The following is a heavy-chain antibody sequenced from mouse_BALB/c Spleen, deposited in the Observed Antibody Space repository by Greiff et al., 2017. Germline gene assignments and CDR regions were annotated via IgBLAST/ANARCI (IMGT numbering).Heavy chain of an antibody. V-gene: IGHV14-4*02. D-gene: IGHD2-10*02. J-gene: IGHJ3*01. CDR2: IDPENGDT. CDR3: NAWKYGNSFAY. Sequence: VQLQQSGAELVRSGASVKLSCTASGFNIKDYYMHWVKQRPEQGLEWIGWIDPENGDTEYAPKFQGKATMTADTSSNTAYLQLSSLTSEDTAVYYCNAWKYGNSFAYWGQGTLVTVSA. CDR1: GFNIKDYY.